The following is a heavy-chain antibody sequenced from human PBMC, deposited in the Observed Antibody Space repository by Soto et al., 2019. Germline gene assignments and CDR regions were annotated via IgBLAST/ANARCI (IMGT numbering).Heavy chain of an antibody. J-gene: IGHJ4*02. CDR1: GYILSTNW. CDR3: ATLPYYDSTSAFDF. CDR2: IYPPDSDT. D-gene: IGHD3-22*01. V-gene: IGHV5-51*01. Sequence: PGESLKISCKGSGYILSTNWIGWGRQMPGKGLEWMGIIYPPDSDTKYSPSFQGQVTISADRSIGTVYLQWGSLKASDTALYFCATLPYYDSTSAFDFWGQGTLVTVSS.